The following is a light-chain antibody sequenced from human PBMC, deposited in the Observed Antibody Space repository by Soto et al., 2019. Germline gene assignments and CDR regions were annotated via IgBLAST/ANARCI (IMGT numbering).Light chain of an antibody. Sequence: QSALTQPRSVSGSPGQSVTISCTGTNSDVGGYDRVSWYQQKTGKVPKLLIHDVSQRPSGVPDRFSGSRSANTASLTISGLQADDEADYYCCPYAGSFSSVFAIGTKVPVL. CDR3: CPYAGSFSSV. J-gene: IGLJ1*01. V-gene: IGLV2-11*01. CDR1: NSDVGGYDR. CDR2: DVS.